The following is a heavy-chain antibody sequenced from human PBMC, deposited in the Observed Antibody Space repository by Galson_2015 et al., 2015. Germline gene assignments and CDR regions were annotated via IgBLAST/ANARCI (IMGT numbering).Heavy chain of an antibody. J-gene: IGHJ4*02. V-gene: IGHV3-11*01. CDR3: AREPPLQGKIVMAPEY. D-gene: IGHD2-8*01. CDR2: IKTRDGIV. Sequence: SLRLSCAASGFTFSYFSMSWVRQAPGKGLEWVSSIKTRDGIVSYADSLQGRFTISRDNSKNLFYLDMYSLRADYTVVYYCAREPPLQGKIVMAPEYWGQGTLVTVS. CDR1: GFTFSYFS.